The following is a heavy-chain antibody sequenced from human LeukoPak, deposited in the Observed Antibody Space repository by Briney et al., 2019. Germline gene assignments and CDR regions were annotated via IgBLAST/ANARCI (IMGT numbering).Heavy chain of an antibody. Sequence: PGGSLRLSCAASGITFSSYAMTWVRQTPGKGLEWVSGISDSGGSTYYADSVKGRFTISRDNSKNTLYLQMNSLRAEDTAVYYCARGGYSYGYPTFFGFDYWGQGTLVTVSS. CDR2: ISDSGGST. CDR3: ARGGYSYGYPTFFGFDY. CDR1: GITFSSYA. J-gene: IGHJ4*02. D-gene: IGHD5-18*01. V-gene: IGHV3-23*01.